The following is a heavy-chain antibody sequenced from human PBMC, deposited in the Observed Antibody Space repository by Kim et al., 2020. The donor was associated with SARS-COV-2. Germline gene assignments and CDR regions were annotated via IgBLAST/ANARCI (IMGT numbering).Heavy chain of an antibody. D-gene: IGHD6-25*01. CDR1: GFTFSSFW. Sequence: GGSLRLSCAASGFTFSSFWMTWVRQAPGKGLEWVANINQDGSGKYYADSVKGRFTISRDNAKNSLHLQMNSLRIEDTAVYYCVRGRGCLDPWGQGTLVTV. CDR2: INQDGSGK. J-gene: IGHJ5*02. V-gene: IGHV3-7*01. CDR3: VRGRGCLDP.